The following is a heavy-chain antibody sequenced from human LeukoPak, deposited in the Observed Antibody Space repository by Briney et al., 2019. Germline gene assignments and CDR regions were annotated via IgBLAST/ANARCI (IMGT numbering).Heavy chain of an antibody. CDR1: GFTFSVYG. CDR2: IRLDGSDE. J-gene: IGHJ4*02. V-gene: IGHV3-30*02. D-gene: IGHD5-18*01. Sequence: GGSLRLSCAASGFTFSVYGMHWVRQAPGKGLEWVAFIRLDGSDEYYGDSVKGRFTISRDNSKNTLYLQMNSLRPEDTAVYYCAREHSQNFDYWGQGTLVTVSS. CDR3: AREHSQNFDY.